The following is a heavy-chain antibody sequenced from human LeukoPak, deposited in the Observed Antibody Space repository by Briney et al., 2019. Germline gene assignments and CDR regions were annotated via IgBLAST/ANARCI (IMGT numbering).Heavy chain of an antibody. J-gene: IGHJ4*02. CDR3: ARGVRELGMTNY. Sequence: GGCLRLSCAASGFTFSSYGMHWVRLAPGKGLVWVSRINSDGSSTSYADSVKGRFTISRDNAKNTLSLQMNSLRAEDTAVYYCARGVRELGMTNYWGQGTLVTVSS. CDR2: INSDGSST. D-gene: IGHD7-27*01. CDR1: GFTFSSYG. V-gene: IGHV3-74*01.